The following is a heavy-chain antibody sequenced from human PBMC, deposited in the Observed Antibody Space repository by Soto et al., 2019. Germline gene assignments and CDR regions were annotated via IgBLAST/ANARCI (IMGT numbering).Heavy chain of an antibody. CDR2: INHSGRT. V-gene: IGHV4-34*01. J-gene: IGHJ4*02. CDR3: ARGMEVAGQYLDY. Sequence: QVQLQQWGAGLLKPSETLSLTCAVYVGSFTNYYWTWIRQPPGRGLEWIGEINHSGRTNYNPSLKSRVTISVDTSKNQFSLKLSSLTAADTAVYYCARGMEVAGQYLDYWGQGTLVTVSS. CDR1: VGSFTNYY. D-gene: IGHD6-19*01.